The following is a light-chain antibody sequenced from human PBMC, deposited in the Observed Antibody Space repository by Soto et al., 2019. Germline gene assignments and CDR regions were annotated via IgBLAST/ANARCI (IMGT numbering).Light chain of an antibody. J-gene: IGKJ4*01. CDR2: GAA. CDR3: QQYNNWLFT. Sequence: EIVMTQSPATLSVSPGERVTLSCRASQSVSGKLAWYQQKPGQAPRLLIYGAATRATGIPARFSGSGSGTEFTLTISSLQSEDFAVYYCQQYNNWLFTFGGGTRVEIK. V-gene: IGKV3-15*01. CDR1: QSVSGK.